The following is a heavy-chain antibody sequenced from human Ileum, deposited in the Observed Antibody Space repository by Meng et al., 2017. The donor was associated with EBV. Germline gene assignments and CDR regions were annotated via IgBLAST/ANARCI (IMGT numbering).Heavy chain of an antibody. CDR1: GYSISSTNW. V-gene: IGHV4-28*01. CDR2: IYYSGST. CDR3: ARNVPGTSAYYD. Sequence: QVQLQESGPGLVKPSDTLSLTCAVSGYSISSTNWWGWIRQPPGNGLEWIGYIYYSGSTSYNPSLKSRVTMSVDTSKNQFSLNLNSVTAVDTAVYYCARNVPGTSAYYDWGQGTLVTVSS. J-gene: IGHJ4*02. D-gene: IGHD3-22*01.